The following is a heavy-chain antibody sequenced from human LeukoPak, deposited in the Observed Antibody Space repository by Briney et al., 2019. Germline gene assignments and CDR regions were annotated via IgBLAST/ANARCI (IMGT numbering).Heavy chain of an antibody. CDR1: GFTFSSYS. Sequence: GGSLRLSCAASGFTFSSYSIHWVRQAPGKGLEWVAVVSYDGSSENYADSVKGRFTISRDNSKNTLYLQMNSLRAEDTAVYYCAKVATTVNYGGFEDYWGQGTLVTVSS. CDR2: VSYDGSSE. D-gene: IGHD4-17*01. V-gene: IGHV3-30-3*01. J-gene: IGHJ4*02. CDR3: AKVATTVNYGGFEDY.